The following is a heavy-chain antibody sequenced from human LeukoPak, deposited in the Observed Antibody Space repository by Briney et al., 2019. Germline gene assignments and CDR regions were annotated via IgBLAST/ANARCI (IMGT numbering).Heavy chain of an antibody. CDR2: INHSGST. D-gene: IGHD3-10*01. Sequence: SETLSLTCAVDGGSFSGYYWSWIRQPPGKGLEWIGEINHSGSTYYSPSLKSRVTISLDTSRNQFSLKLNSVTAADTAVYYCAKSNGYGLVDIWGQGTMVTVSS. J-gene: IGHJ3*02. CDR3: AKSNGYGLVDI. CDR1: GGSFSGYY. V-gene: IGHV4-34*01.